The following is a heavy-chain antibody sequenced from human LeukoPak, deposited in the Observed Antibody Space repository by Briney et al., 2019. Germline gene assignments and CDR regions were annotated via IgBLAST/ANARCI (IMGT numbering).Heavy chain of an antibody. V-gene: IGHV1-8*01. J-gene: IGHJ4*02. Sequence: ASVKVSCKASGYTFTSYDINWVRQATGQGLEWMGWMNPNSGNTGYAQKFQGRVTMTRDTSTSTVYMELSSLRSEDTAVYYCARVVVVPAGHFDYWGQGTLVTVSS. CDR3: ARVVVVPAGHFDY. CDR1: GYTFTSYD. D-gene: IGHD2-2*01. CDR2: MNPNSGNT.